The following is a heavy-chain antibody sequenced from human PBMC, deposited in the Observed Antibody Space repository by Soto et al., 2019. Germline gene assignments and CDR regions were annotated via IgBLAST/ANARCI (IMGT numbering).Heavy chain of an antibody. Sequence: GASVKVSCKASGYTFTTYSFSWVRQAPGQGLEWMGWTSTYSANTNYAQKFQGRVTMTTDTSTTTAFKELRSLRSDDTAVYYCARTVTGNYHADYGGQGTLVTVSS. V-gene: IGHV1-18*01. CDR1: GYTFTTYS. CDR3: ARTVTGNYHADY. D-gene: IGHD4-4*01. CDR2: TSTYSANT. J-gene: IGHJ4*02.